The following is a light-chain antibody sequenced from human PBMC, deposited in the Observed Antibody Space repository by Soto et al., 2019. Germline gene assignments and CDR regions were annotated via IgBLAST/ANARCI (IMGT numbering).Light chain of an antibody. CDR1: GGSIATNY. J-gene: IGLJ2*01. CDR2: EDN. Sequence: NFMLTQPHSVSESPGKTVTISCICSGGSIATNYVQWYQQRPGSAPTTVISEDNQRPSGVPDRFSGSVDSSSNSASLTISGLMTEDEADYYCQSYDSRSPSVVFGGGTKLTVL. CDR3: QSYDSRSPSVV. V-gene: IGLV6-57*04.